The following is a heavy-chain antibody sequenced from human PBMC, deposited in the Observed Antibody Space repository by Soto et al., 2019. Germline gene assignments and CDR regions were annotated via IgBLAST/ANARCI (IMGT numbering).Heavy chain of an antibody. V-gene: IGHV3-21*01. Sequence: GGSLRLSCAAXGFTFSSYSMNWVRQAPGKGLEWVSSISSSSSYIYYADSVKGRFTISRDNAKNSLYLQMNSLRAEDTAVYYCASLAVAGTHGREVLLPGLDQHTPFAYRGQGTLVTVSS. J-gene: IGHJ4*02. CDR2: ISSSSSYI. CDR1: GFTFSSYS. CDR3: ASLAVAGTHGREVLLPGLDQHTPFAY. D-gene: IGHD6-19*01.